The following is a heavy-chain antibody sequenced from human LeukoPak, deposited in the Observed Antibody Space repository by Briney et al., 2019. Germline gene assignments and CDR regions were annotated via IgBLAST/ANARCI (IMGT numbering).Heavy chain of an antibody. V-gene: IGHV4-59*01. CDR2: IYYSGST. Sequence: PSETLSLTCTVSGGSISSYSWSWIRRPPGKGLEWIGYIYYSGSTNYNPSFKSRVTISVDTSKNQFSLKLSSVTAADTAVYYCARLGFWSGYYTSYVAYWGQGTLVTVSS. J-gene: IGHJ4*02. D-gene: IGHD3-3*01. CDR1: GGSISSYS. CDR3: ARLGFWSGYYTSYVAY.